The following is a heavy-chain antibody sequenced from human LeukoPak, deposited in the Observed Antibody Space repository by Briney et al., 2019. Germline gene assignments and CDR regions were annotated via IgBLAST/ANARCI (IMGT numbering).Heavy chain of an antibody. V-gene: IGHV4-59*08. J-gene: IGHJ4*02. CDR3: ASSTVTTPRRFDY. CDR2: IYYSGST. D-gene: IGHD4-11*01. CDR1: GGSISSYY. Sequence: SETLSLTCTVSGGSISSYYWSWIRQPPGKGLEWIGYIYYSGSTYYNPSLKSRVTISVDTSKNQFSLKLSSVTAADTAVYYCASSTVTTPRRFDYWGQGTLVTVSS.